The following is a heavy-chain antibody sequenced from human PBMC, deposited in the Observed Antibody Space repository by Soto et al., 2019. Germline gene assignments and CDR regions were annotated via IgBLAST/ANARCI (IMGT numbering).Heavy chain of an antibody. J-gene: IGHJ6*03. D-gene: IGHD3-9*01. CDR2: IKSKTDGGTT. V-gene: IGHV3-15*01. CDR3: TTLLSTPNPYFDYYYYYMDV. Sequence: GGSLRLSCAACGFTFSNAWMSWVRQAPGKGLEWVGRIKSKTDGGTTDYAAPVKGRFTISRDDSKNTLYLQMNSLKTEDTAVYYCTTLLSTPNPYFDYYYYYMDVWGKGTTVTVSS. CDR1: GFTFSNAW.